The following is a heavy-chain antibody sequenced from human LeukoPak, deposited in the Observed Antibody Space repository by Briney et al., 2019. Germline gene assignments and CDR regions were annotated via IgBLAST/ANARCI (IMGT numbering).Heavy chain of an antibody. Sequence: GASVKVSCKASGGTFGGYGISWVRLAPGQGLEWMGGIIPIFDSPNYAQKFLGRLSITADESTGTAYMELSSLKSDDTAMYYCARWGHSTLDYYFDYWGQGTLVTVSS. CDR2: IIPIFDSP. J-gene: IGHJ4*02. D-gene: IGHD3/OR15-3a*01. V-gene: IGHV1-69*13. CDR1: GGTFGGYG. CDR3: ARWGHSTLDYYFDY.